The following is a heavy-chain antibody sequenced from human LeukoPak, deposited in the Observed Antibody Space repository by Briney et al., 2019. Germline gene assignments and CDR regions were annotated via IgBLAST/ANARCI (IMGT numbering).Heavy chain of an antibody. CDR1: GGTFSSYA. CDR3: ARTYAGSSFNWFDP. CDR2: IIPILGIA. J-gene: IGHJ5*02. D-gene: IGHD6-13*01. Sequence: SVKVSCKASGGTFSSYAISWVRQAPGQGLEWIGRIIPILGIANYAQKFQGRVTITADKSTSTAYMELSSLRSEDTAVYYCARTYAGSSFNWFDPWGQGTLVTVSS. V-gene: IGHV1-69*04.